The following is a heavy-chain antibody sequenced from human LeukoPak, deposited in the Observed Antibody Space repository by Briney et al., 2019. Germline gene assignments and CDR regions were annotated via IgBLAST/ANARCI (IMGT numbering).Heavy chain of an antibody. CDR1: GFTFDDYA. D-gene: IGHD6-19*01. CDR2: ISWNSGSI. J-gene: IGHJ4*02. Sequence: PGGSLRLSCAASGFTFDDYAMHWVRQAPGKGLEWVSGISWNSGSIGYADSVKGRFTISRDNAKNSLYLQMNSLRAEDTAVYYCARDTGYSSGWPDYWGQGTLVTVSS. CDR3: ARDTGYSSGWPDY. V-gene: IGHV3-9*01.